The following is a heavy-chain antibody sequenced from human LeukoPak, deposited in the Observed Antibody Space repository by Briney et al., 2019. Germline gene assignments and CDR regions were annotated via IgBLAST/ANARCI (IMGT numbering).Heavy chain of an antibody. CDR2: ISSGSSSI. CDR3: ARAYCSGGSCYYFDY. Sequence: GGSLRLSCAASGFTFSSYNMNWVRQAPGKGLEWVSYISSGSSSIYYADSVKGRFTISRDDAKNSLYLQMNSLRAEDTAVYYCARAYCSGGSCYYFDYWGQGTLVTVSS. D-gene: IGHD2-15*01. V-gene: IGHV3-48*01. J-gene: IGHJ4*02. CDR1: GFTFSSYN.